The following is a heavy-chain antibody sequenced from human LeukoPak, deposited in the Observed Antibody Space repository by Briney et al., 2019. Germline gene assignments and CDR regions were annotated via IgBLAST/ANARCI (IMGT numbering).Heavy chain of an antibody. CDR2: ITNWNGGST. CDR3: ARCSRSSTSCYSAFDI. Sequence: GGSLRLSCEASGFTFDDYGMSWVRQAAGKGLEWVSAITNWNGGSTGYAGSVRGRFTISRDNAKNSLYLQMNSLRAEDTALYYCARCSRSSTSCYSAFDIWGQGTMVTVSS. CDR1: GFTFDDYG. D-gene: IGHD2-2*02. J-gene: IGHJ3*02. V-gene: IGHV3-20*04.